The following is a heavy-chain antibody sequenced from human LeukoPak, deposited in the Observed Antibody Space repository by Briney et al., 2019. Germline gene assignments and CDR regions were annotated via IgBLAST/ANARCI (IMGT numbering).Heavy chain of an antibody. CDR1: GGTFSSYA. CDR3: ARVIRGVIGNYYYYGMDV. Sequence: SVKVSCKASGGTFSSYAISWVRQAPGQGLEWMGRIIPILGIANYAQKFQGRVTITADKSTSTAYMELSSLRSEDTAVYYCARVIRGVIGNYYYYGMDVWGQGTTVTVSS. J-gene: IGHJ6*02. V-gene: IGHV1-69*04. D-gene: IGHD3-10*01. CDR2: IIPILGIA.